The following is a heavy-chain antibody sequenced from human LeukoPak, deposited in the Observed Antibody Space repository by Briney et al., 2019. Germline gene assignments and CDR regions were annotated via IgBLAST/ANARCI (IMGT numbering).Heavy chain of an antibody. D-gene: IGHD5-12*01. V-gene: IGHV3-48*03. CDR1: GFTFSSYE. J-gene: IGHJ4*02. CDR3: ARDSADSGYDLSNMGVDY. CDR2: ISSSGSTI. Sequence: PGGSLRLSCAASGFTFSSYEMNWVRQAPGKGLEWVSYISSSGSTIYYADSVKGRFTISRDNAKNSLYLQMNSLRAEDTAVYYCARDSADSGYDLSNMGVDYWGQGTLVTVSS.